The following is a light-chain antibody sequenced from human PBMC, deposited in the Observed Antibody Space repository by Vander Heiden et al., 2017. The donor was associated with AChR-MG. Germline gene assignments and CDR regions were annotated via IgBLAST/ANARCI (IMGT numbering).Light chain of an antibody. Sequence: AIQMTQSQSSLSASVGDRVIITCRASQGIRNDLGWYKQQPAKAPQLLIYAASSLQSGVPPRFSGSGSCTDFTLTISSLQPEDFATYYCLQHYDDPWTFGHGTKVQVK. J-gene: IGKJ1*01. V-gene: IGKV1-6*01. CDR2: AAS. CDR3: LQHYDDPWT. CDR1: QGIRND.